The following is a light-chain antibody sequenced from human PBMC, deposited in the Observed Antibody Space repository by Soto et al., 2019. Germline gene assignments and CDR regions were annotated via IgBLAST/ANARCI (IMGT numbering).Light chain of an antibody. CDR1: QSISSW. V-gene: IGKV1-5*01. CDR2: DAS. Sequence: IQMAQSPSTLSASVGDGVTITWRASQSISSWLAWYQQKPGKAPKLLIYDASSLESGVPSRFSGSGSGTEFTLTISGLQPEDFATYFCLKDFNYPWKFGQGTKVAIK. CDR3: LKDFNYPWK. J-gene: IGKJ1*01.